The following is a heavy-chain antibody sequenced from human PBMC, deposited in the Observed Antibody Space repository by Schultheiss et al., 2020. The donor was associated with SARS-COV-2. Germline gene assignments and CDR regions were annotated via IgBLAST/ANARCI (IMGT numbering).Heavy chain of an antibody. CDR3: ARDSEWEGYYYYGMDV. V-gene: IGHV3-23*01. CDR1: GYTFSSDS. Sequence: GGSLRLSCAASGYTFSSDSMTWVRQAPGKGLEWVSGISASGDTTHYSGSVKGRFTISRDNSKNTLYLQMNSLRAEDTAVYYCARDSEWEGYYYYGMDVWGQGTTVTVSS. D-gene: IGHD1-26*01. J-gene: IGHJ6*02. CDR2: ISASGDTT.